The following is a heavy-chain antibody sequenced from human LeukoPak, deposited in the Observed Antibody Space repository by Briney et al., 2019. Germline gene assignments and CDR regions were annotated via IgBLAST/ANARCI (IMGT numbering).Heavy chain of an antibody. CDR3: ARDRRVGATTIIWFDP. Sequence: ASVKVSCKASGYTFTSYAMHWVRQAPGQRLEWMGWINAGNGNTKYSQKFQGRVTITSDTSASTAYMELSSLRSEDTAVYYCARDRRVGATTIIWFDPWGQGTLVTVSS. D-gene: IGHD1-26*01. CDR2: INAGNGNT. J-gene: IGHJ5*02. V-gene: IGHV1-3*01. CDR1: GYTFTSYA.